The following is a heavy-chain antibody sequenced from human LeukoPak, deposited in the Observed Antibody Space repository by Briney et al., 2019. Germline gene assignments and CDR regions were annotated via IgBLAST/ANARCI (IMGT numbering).Heavy chain of an antibody. Sequence: PSETLSLTCSVSSGSIISNNDYWGWIRQPPGTGLEWIATIHYSGSTYYNPSLKSRVTISVDTSKNQFSLKLSSVTAADAAVYFCARHAGGPESSNFYYVYTPFDLWGRGTLVTVSS. CDR3: ARHAGGPESSNFYYVYTPFDL. J-gene: IGHJ2*01. CDR2: IHYSGST. D-gene: IGHD3-22*01. V-gene: IGHV4-39*01. CDR1: SGSIISNNDY.